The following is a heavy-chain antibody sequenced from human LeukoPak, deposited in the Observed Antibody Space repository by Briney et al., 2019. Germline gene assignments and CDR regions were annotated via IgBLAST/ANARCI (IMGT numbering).Heavy chain of an antibody. V-gene: IGHV3-30*18. CDR2: ISYDGDKQ. J-gene: IGHJ4*02. Sequence: GESLRLSCAVSGFTFSSYGMHWVRQAPGKGLEWVAVISYDGDKQYYEEPLQGSFPISRDNFKNTLYLQMNSLRVEDTAVYYCAKGHGLSGLRRYYFDYWGQGTLVTVSS. CDR3: AKGHGLSGLRRYYFDY. CDR1: GFTFSSYG. D-gene: IGHD3-10*01.